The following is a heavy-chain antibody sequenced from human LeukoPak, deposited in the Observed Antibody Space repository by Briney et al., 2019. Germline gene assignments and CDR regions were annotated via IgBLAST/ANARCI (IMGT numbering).Heavy chain of an antibody. V-gene: IGHV4-59*01. CDR1: GGSISTYY. CDR2: IYYSGST. CDR3: ARGRKYTSDYRVTVLGSGYSDY. D-gene: IGHD5-18*01. Sequence: SETLSLTCSVSGGSISTYYWTWIRQPPGKGLEWIGYIYYSGSTNYNPSLKSRVTISLDTSKNQFSLELSSVTAADTAVYYCARGRKYTSDYRVTVLGSGYSDYWGQGTLVTVSS. J-gene: IGHJ4*02.